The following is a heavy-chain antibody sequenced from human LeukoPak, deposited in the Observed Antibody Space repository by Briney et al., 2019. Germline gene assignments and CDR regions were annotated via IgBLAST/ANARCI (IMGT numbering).Heavy chain of an antibody. CDR1: GGFISNSIYY. J-gene: IGHJ5*02. V-gene: IGHV4-39*01. CDR2: IHYSGKT. D-gene: IGHD2-21*02. Sequence: SETLSLTCIVSGGFISNSIYYWAWIRQPPGAGLEWIVSIHYSGKTYYYPSLKSRVTMSVDTSKNQLSLKLSSATAAETAVYYCARRCGGDCYSKMGLDLWGQGTAVTVSS. CDR3: ARRCGGDCYSKMGLDL.